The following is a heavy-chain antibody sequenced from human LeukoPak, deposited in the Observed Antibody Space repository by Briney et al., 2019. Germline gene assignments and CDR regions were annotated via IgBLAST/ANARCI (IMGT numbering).Heavy chain of an antibody. D-gene: IGHD2-2*01. CDR3: ARVLRYCSSTSCSPDY. CDR2: IYYSGST. Sequence: SETLSLTCTVSGGSISSYYWSWIRQPPGKGLEWIGYIYYSGSTYYNPSLKSRVTISVDTSKNQFSLKLSSVTAADTAVYYCARVLRYCSSTSCSPDYWGQGTLVTVSS. J-gene: IGHJ4*02. V-gene: IGHV4-59*12. CDR1: GGSISSYY.